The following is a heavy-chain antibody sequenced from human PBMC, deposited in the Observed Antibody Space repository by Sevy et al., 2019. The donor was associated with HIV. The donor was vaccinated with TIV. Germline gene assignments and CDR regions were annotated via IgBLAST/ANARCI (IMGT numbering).Heavy chain of an antibody. Sequence: SETLSLTCTVSGASISYYYWSWIRQPAGKGLEWIGRIYTSGSTDYNPSLKSRATMSIDTSKNQFSLKLRSVTAADTAVYYCVRGAVLDYFDYWGHGTLVTVSS. D-gene: IGHD1-1*01. J-gene: IGHJ4*01. CDR2: IYTSGST. CDR3: VRGAVLDYFDY. CDR1: GASISYYY. V-gene: IGHV4-4*07.